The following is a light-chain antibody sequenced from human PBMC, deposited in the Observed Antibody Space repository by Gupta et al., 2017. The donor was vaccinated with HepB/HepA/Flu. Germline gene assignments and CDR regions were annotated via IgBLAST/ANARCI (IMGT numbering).Light chain of an antibody. V-gene: IGKV1-9*01. J-gene: IGKJ5*01. Sequence: DIQLTQSPPFLSASVVDRVTITCRARQGISNYLAWYQQTPGKAPKLLIYGASSLQSGVPSRFSGSGSGTEFTLTISSLQPEDFATYYCQQLDTFPITFGQEARLGIK. CDR2: GAS. CDR3: QQLDTFPIT. CDR1: QGISNY.